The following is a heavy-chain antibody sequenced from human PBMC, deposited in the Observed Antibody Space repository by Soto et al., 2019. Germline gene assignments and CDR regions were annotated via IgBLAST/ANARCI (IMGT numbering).Heavy chain of an antibody. V-gene: IGHV1-2*02. CDR2: INPNSGGT. CDR3: AREPGSDDGGDYYYYYGMDV. Sequence: ASVKVSCKASGYTFTGYYMHWVRQAPGQGLEWMGWINPNSGGTNYAQKFQGRVTMTRDTSISTAYMELSRLRSDDTAVYYCAREPGSDDGGDYYYYYGMDVWGQGTTVTVSS. D-gene: IGHD3-10*01. CDR1: GYTFTGYY. J-gene: IGHJ6*02.